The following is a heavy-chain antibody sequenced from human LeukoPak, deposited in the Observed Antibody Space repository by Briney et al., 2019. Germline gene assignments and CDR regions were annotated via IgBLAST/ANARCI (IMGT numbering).Heavy chain of an antibody. Sequence: GGSLRLSCAASGFTFSSYSMNWVRQAPGKGLEWISYIGISSGNTKYADSVKGRFTISGDKAKNSLYLQMNSLRVEDTAVYYCARDTKYASDNWGQGTLVTVSS. J-gene: IGHJ4*02. CDR1: GFTFSSYS. V-gene: IGHV3-48*01. CDR2: IGISSGNT. CDR3: ARDTKYASDN. D-gene: IGHD2-2*01.